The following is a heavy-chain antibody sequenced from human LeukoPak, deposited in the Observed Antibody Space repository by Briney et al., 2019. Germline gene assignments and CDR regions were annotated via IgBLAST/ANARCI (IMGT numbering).Heavy chain of an antibody. J-gene: IGHJ4*02. V-gene: IGHV4-39*01. Sequence: SETLSLTCTVSGGSISSSRYYWGWIRQPPGKGLEWIGSIYYSGSTYYNPSLKSRVTISVDTSKNQFSLKLSAVTAADTAVYYCARQGALDYWGQGTLVTVSS. CDR1: GGSISSSRYY. CDR3: ARQGALDY. CDR2: IYYSGST.